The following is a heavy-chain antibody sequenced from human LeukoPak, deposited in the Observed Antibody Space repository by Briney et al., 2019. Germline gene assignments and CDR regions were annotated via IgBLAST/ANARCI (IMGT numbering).Heavy chain of an antibody. D-gene: IGHD5-18*01. V-gene: IGHV4-39*07. CDR1: GGSISSSSYY. J-gene: IGHJ4*02. Sequence: SETLSLTCTVSGGSISSSSYYWGWIRQPPGKGLEWIGSIYYSGSTYYNPSLKSRVTISVDTSKNQFSLKLSSVTAADTAVYYCAREGYSYAITDTNDYWGQGTLVTVSS. CDR2: IYYSGST. CDR3: AREGYSYAITDTNDY.